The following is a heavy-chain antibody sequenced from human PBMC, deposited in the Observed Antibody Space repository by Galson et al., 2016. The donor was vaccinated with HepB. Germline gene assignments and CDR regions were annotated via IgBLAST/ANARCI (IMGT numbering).Heavy chain of an antibody. CDR3: SRDLRNGEGPDLTYYYGMDV. Sequence: SLRPSCAASGFTFSTYNMNWVRQTPGKGLEWVSSISGSGSYLTYADPVKGRFPIPRDNANNSLYLHLSSVRAEDTAVYYCSRDLRNGEGPDLTYYYGMDVWGQGTTVTVSS. CDR2: ISGSGSYL. J-gene: IGHJ6*02. V-gene: IGHV3-21*01. CDR1: GFTFSTYN. D-gene: IGHD4-17*01.